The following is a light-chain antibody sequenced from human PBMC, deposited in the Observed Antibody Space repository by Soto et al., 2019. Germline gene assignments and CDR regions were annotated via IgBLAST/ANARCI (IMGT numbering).Light chain of an antibody. CDR1: SSDVGGYNF. J-gene: IGLJ2*01. CDR3: SSYTSSSTVI. V-gene: IGLV2-14*03. Sequence: QSALTQPASVSGSPGQSITISCTGTSSDVGGYNFVSWYQEHPGKAPKFIIYDVRNRPSGISNRFAGSRSGNTASLTISGLRVEDEADYYCSSYTSSSTVIFGGGTKLTVL. CDR2: DVR.